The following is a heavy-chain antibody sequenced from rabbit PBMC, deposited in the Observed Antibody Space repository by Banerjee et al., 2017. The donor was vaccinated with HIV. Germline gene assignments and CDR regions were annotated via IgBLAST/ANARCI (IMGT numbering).Heavy chain of an antibody. V-gene: IGHV1S7*01. Sequence: QLKETGGGLVQPGGSLTLSCKASGFDFSNYYMSWVRQAPGKGLEWIGAIYAGEGSIDYASWVNGRFTFSSDNAQNTVDLQINSLTVADTATYFCARDLAGVIGWNFNFWGPGTLVTVS. CDR3: ARDLAGVIGWNFNF. J-gene: IGHJ6*01. D-gene: IGHD4-1*01. CDR2: IYAGEGSI. CDR1: GFDFSNYY.